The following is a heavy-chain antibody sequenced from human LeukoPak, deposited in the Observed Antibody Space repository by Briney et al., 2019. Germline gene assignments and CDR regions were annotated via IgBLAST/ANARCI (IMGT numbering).Heavy chain of an antibody. CDR2: IHTSGST. CDR1: GGSISSYY. D-gene: IGHD6-13*01. V-gene: IGHV4-4*07. Sequence: SETLSLTCSVSGGSISSYYWSWIRQPAGKGLEWIGRIHTSGSTDYNPSLKSRVTMSVDTSKNQFSLRLSSVTAADTAVYYCAREYSPYNFDYWGQGTLVTVSS. J-gene: IGHJ4*02. CDR3: AREYSPYNFDY.